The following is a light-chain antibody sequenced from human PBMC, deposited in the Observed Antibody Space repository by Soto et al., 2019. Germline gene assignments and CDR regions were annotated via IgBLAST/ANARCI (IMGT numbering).Light chain of an antibody. V-gene: IGLV1-44*01. CDR3: AAWDDDLNGAV. J-gene: IGLJ1*01. CDR1: SSNIGSNT. CDR2: KTD. Sequence: QPVLTQPPSASGTPGQRVTISCSGSSSNIGSNTVNWYQQLPGTAPKLLIYKTDQRPSGVPDRFSGSSSGTSASLAVSGLQSEDEGDYYCAAWDDDLNGAVFGTGTKLTVL.